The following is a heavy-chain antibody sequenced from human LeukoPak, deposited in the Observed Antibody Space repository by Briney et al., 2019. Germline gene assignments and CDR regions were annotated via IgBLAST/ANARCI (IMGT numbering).Heavy chain of an antibody. D-gene: IGHD5-18*01. J-gene: IGHJ6*02. CDR2: IYSGGST. Sequence: PGGSLRLSCAASGFAVSSNYMSWVRQAPGKGLEWVSVIYSGGSTYYADSVKGRLTISRDNSKNTLYLQMNSLRAEDTAVYYCARVEHTAMVNYYYYGMDVWGQGTTVTVSS. CDR3: ARVEHTAMVNYYYYGMDV. CDR1: GFAVSSNY. V-gene: IGHV3-53*01.